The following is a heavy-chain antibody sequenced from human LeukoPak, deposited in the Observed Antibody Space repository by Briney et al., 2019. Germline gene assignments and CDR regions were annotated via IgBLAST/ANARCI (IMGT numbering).Heavy chain of an antibody. V-gene: IGHV3-23*01. CDR2: ISGSGGST. J-gene: IGHJ5*02. CDR1: GFTFSSYG. CDR3: AKVPHCSGGSCWTYNWFDP. D-gene: IGHD2-15*01. Sequence: PGGSLRLSCAASGFTFSSYGMSWVRQAPGKGLEWVSAISGSGGSTYYADSVKGRFTISRDNSKNTLYLQMNSLRAEDTAVYYCAKVPHCSGGSCWTYNWFDPWGQGTLVTVSS.